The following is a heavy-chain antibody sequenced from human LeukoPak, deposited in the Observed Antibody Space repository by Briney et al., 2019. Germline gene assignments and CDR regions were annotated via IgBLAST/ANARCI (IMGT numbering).Heavy chain of an antibody. D-gene: IGHD7-27*01. CDR3: ARELGMPPPFDP. CDR2: IYYSGST. J-gene: IGHJ5*02. Sequence: TLSLTCTVSGGSISSGGYCWSWIRQHPGKGLEWIGYIYYSGSTYYNPSLKSRVTISVDTSKNQFSLKLSSVTAADTAVYYCARELGMPPPFDPWGQGTLVTVSS. CDR1: GGSISSGGYC. V-gene: IGHV4-31*03.